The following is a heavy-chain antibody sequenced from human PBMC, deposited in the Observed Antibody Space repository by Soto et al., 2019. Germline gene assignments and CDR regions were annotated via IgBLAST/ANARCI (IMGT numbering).Heavy chain of an antibody. V-gene: IGHV3-9*01. D-gene: IGHD5-18*01. CDR1: GFTFDDYA. CDR3: AKDIDTAMAPPRPVLYYGMDV. CDR2: ISWNSGSI. Sequence: GGSLRLSCAASGFTFDDYAMHWVRQAPGKGLEWVSGISWNSGSIGYADSVKGRFTISRDNAKNSLYLQMNSLRAEDTALYYCAKDIDTAMAPPRPVLYYGMDVWGQGTTVTVSS. J-gene: IGHJ6*02.